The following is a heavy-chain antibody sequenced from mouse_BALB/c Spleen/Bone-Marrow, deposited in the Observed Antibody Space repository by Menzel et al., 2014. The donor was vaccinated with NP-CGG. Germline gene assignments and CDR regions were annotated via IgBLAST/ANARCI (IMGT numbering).Heavy chain of an antibody. D-gene: IGHD1-1*01. CDR2: INPDSSTI. CDR3: ARLSYYGRFAY. J-gene: IGHJ3*01. CDR1: GFDFSRYW. V-gene: IGHV4-1*02. Sequence: EVKLQESGGGLVQPGGSLKLSCAASGFDFSRYWMSWVRRAPGKGLEWIGEINPDSSTINYTPSRKDKFIISRDNAKNTLYLQMSKVRSEDTALYYCARLSYYGRFAYWGQGTLVTVSP.